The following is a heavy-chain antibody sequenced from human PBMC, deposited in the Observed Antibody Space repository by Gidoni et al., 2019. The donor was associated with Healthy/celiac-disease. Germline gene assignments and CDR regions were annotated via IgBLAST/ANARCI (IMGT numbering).Heavy chain of an antibody. Sequence: EVQLVETGGGLIQPGGSLRLSCAASGFTVSSNYMSWVRQAPGKGLEWVSVIYSGGSTYYADSVKGRFTISRDNSKNTLYLQMNSLRAEDTAVYYCARVPIPIPGIAVTYYYYMDVWGKGTTVTVSS. CDR3: ARVPIPIPGIAVTYYYYMDV. CDR1: GFTVSSNY. J-gene: IGHJ6*03. D-gene: IGHD6-19*01. V-gene: IGHV3-53*02. CDR2: IYSGGST.